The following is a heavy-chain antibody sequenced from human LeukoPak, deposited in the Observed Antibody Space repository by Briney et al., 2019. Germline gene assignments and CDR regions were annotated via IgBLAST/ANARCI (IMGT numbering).Heavy chain of an antibody. D-gene: IGHD1-7*01. J-gene: IGHJ6*03. Sequence: PGGSLRLSCAASGFTFGSYAMHWVRQAPGKGLEWVAVISYDGSNKYYADSVKGRFTISRDNSKNTLYLQMNSLRAEDTAVYYCARASGTPAYYYYMDVWGKGTTVTVSS. V-gene: IGHV3-30*01. CDR1: GFTFGSYA. CDR3: ARASGTPAYYYYMDV. CDR2: ISYDGSNK.